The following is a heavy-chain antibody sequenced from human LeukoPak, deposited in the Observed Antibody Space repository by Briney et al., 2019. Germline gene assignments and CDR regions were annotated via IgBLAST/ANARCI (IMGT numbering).Heavy chain of an antibody. Sequence: SETLSLTCTVSGGSISSYYWSWIRQPPGMAPEWVGYIYNTGSTNYKPSLKSRLTITLDTSKNQLSLKLSSVTAADTAVYYCARRPLGWGHAFDIWGQGTMVIVSS. D-gene: IGHD6-19*01. CDR2: IYNTGST. CDR3: ARRPLGWGHAFDI. CDR1: GGSISSYY. V-gene: IGHV4-59*08. J-gene: IGHJ3*02.